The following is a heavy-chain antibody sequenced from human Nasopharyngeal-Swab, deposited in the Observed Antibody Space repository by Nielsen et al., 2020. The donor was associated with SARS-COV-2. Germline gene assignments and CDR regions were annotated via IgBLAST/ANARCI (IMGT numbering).Heavy chain of an antibody. D-gene: IGHD3-9*01. CDR1: GFTFSSYS. V-gene: IGHV3-21*01. CDR2: ISSSSSYI. CDR3: ARARYFDWLLWY. J-gene: IGHJ4*02. Sequence: GESLKISCAASGFTFSSYSMNWVRQAPGKGLEWVSSISSSSSYIYYADSVKGRFTISRDNAKNSLYLQMNSLRAEDTAVYYRARARYFDWLLWYWGQGTLVTVSS.